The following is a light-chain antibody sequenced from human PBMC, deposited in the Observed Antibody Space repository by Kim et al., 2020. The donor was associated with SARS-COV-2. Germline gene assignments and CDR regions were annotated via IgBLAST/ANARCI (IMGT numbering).Light chain of an antibody. CDR2: ASS. V-gene: IGKV1-39*01. Sequence: SASVGDRVTIAVRASQSISSYLNWYQQKPGKAPKLLIYASSILQSCVSSSFSASGSGTDFTLTISSLQPEDFATYYCQQSYSTPSFVQGTKVDIK. CDR3: QQSYSTPS. J-gene: IGKJ1*01. CDR1: QSISSY.